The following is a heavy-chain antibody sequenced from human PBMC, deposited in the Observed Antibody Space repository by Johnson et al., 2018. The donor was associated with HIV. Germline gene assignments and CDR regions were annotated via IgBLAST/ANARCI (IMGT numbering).Heavy chain of an antibody. V-gene: IGHV3-30*04. Sequence: LEWVAVISYDGSNKYYADSVKGRFTISRDNSKNTLYLQMNSLRAEDTAVYYCARDGRDLVTRGSFDVWGQGTVVTVSS. D-gene: IGHD3-9*01. CDR2: ISYDGSNK. J-gene: IGHJ3*01. CDR3: ARDGRDLVTRGSFDV.